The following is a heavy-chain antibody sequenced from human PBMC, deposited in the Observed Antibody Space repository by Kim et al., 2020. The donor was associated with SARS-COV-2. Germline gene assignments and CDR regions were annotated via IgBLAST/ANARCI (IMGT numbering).Heavy chain of an antibody. CDR2: VNSNASST. J-gene: IGHJ6*01. D-gene: IGHD3-16*01. CDR3: YSLTTGYDWDKLDYYY. CDR1: GFTFSSSW. Sequence: GGSLRLSCVASGFTFSSSWMRWVRQAPGKGLVWVSRVNSNASSTSYADSVKGRGTISSDNDRNTQYLQLNSQRAEDAAVDDCYSLTTGYDWDKLDYYY. V-gene: IGHV3-74*01.